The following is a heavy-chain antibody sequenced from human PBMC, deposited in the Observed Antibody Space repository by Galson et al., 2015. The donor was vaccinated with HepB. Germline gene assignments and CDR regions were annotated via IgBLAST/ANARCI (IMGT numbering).Heavy chain of an antibody. V-gene: IGHV3-64D*06. D-gene: IGHD2-2*01. CDR1: GFTFSSYA. Sequence: SLRLSCAASGFTFSSYAMHWVRQAPGKGLEYVSAISSNGGSTYYADSVKGRFTISRDNSKNTLYLQMSSLRAEDTAVYYCVKDVSGVVPAAIDDYWGQGTLVTVSS. J-gene: IGHJ4*02. CDR3: VKDVSGVVPAAIDDY. CDR2: ISSNGGST.